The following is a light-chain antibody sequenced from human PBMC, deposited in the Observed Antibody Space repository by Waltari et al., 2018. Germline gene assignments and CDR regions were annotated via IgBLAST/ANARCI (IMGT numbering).Light chain of an antibody. V-gene: IGLV2-11*01. Sequence: QSALTQPRSVSGSPGQSVTISCTGTTSDVGDYNFVSWYQQHPGKAPKLMIYGVTKRPSGVPDRFSGSKSGNTASLTISGLQAEDEADYYCCSYAGRYNLVFGGGTMLTVL. J-gene: IGLJ2*01. CDR1: TSDVGDYNF. CDR2: GVT. CDR3: CSYAGRYNLV.